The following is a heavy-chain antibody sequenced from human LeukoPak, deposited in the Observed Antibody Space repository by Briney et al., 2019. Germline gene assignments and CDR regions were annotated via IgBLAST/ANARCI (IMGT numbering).Heavy chain of an antibody. D-gene: IGHD6-13*01. CDR2: IFYTAST. Sequence: PSETLSLTCTVSGGSISSSSSYWGWIRQPPGKGLEWIGSIFYTASTYYNPSLKSRVTISVETSKNQLSLKLSSVTAADTAMYYCASSSSWIWFDPWGQGTLVTVSS. J-gene: IGHJ5*02. V-gene: IGHV4-39*07. CDR3: ASSSSWIWFDP. CDR1: GGSISSSSSY.